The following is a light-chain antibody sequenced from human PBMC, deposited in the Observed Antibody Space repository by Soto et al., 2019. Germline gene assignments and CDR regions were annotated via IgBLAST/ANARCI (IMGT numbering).Light chain of an antibody. CDR3: SSYTTGRSLPWV. CDR1: TNDIGTYEY. V-gene: IGLV2-14*01. J-gene: IGLJ1*01. Sequence: QSVLTQPASVSGSPGQSITISCTGSTNDIGTYEYVSWHQHHPGKSPKLVIFGVNDRPSGISDRFSGSKSGNTASLTISGLQLEDDAGYYCSSYTTGRSLPWVFGTGTKLTVL. CDR2: GVN.